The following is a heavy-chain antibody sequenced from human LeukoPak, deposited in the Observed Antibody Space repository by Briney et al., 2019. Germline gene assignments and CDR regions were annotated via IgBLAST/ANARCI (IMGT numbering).Heavy chain of an antibody. D-gene: IGHD3-9*01. Sequence: HPGGTLRLSCAASGFTFSNYGMSWVRQAPGKGLEWVSGISWNSGSIGYADSVKGRFTISRDNAKNSLYLQMNSLRAEDTALYYCAKSPQYDIFLYYFDYWGQGTLVTVSS. CDR2: ISWNSGSI. CDR1: GFTFSNYG. CDR3: AKSPQYDIFLYYFDY. V-gene: IGHV3-9*01. J-gene: IGHJ4*02.